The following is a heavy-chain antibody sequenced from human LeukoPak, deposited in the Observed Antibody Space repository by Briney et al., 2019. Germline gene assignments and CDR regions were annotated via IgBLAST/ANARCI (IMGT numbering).Heavy chain of an antibody. J-gene: IGHJ4*02. Sequence: PSETLSLTCTVSGGSISSGGYCRSWIRQPPGKGLEWIGYIYYSGSTYYNPSLKSRVTISVDTSKNQFSLKLSPVTAADTAVYYCARDKPSGYCSGGSCPNWGQGTLVTVSS. D-gene: IGHD2-15*01. CDR1: GGSISSGGYC. CDR2: IYYSGST. V-gene: IGHV4-31*03. CDR3: ARDKPSGYCSGGSCPN.